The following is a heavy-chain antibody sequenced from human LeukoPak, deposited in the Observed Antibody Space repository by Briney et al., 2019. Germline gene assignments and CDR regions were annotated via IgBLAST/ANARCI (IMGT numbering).Heavy chain of an antibody. V-gene: IGHV1-69*13. Sequence: GASVKVSCKDSGGTFSSYAISWVRQAPGQGLEWMGGIIPIFGTANYAQKFQGRVTITADESTSTAYMELSSLRSEDTAGYYCAKTHPKLTSNSNHYFYGMDVWGQGTTVTVSS. CDR2: IIPIFGTA. D-gene: IGHD2-21*01. CDR1: GGTFSSYA. CDR3: AKTHPKLTSNSNHYFYGMDV. J-gene: IGHJ6*02.